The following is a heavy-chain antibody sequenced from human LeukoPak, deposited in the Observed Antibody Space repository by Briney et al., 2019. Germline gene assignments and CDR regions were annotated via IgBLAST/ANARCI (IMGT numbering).Heavy chain of an antibody. D-gene: IGHD5-24*01. J-gene: IGHJ4*02. CDR1: GFTFNIYA. V-gene: IGHV3-30-3*01. CDR3: ARPPIGGGYNFGPFEY. CDR2: ISDDGSSE. Sequence: GRSLRLSCAASGFTFNIYAMHWVRQAPGKGLEWVAVISDDGSSENFADSVKGRFTISRDNSKNTLYLQVNSLRGEDTAVYYCARPPIGGGYNFGPFEYWGQGTLVTVSS.